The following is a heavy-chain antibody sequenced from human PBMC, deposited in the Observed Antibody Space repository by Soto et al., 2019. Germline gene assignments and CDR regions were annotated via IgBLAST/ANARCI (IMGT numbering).Heavy chain of an antibody. CDR1: GGSISTYY. CDR3: ARQYSSSQYYYYYYGMDV. D-gene: IGHD6-6*01. CDR2: IIYSGRT. Sequence: PSETLSLTCTVSGGSISTYYWSWIRQPPGKGLDLIVFIIYSGRTNYNPSLKSRVTISLDTSKNLFSLKLSSVTAADTAVYYCARQYSSSQYYYYYYGMDVWGQGTTVTVSS. V-gene: IGHV4-59*01. J-gene: IGHJ6*02.